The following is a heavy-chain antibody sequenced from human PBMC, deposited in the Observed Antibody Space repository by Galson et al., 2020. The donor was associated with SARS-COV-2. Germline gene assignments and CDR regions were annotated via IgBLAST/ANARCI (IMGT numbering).Heavy chain of an antibody. D-gene: IGHD2-2*01. CDR1: GFTFSSYS. CDR3: GGSWGVCSSTRCFCYYYGMEV. V-gene: IGHV3-48*02. J-gene: IGHJ6*02. Sequence: GGSLRLSCAASGFTFSSYSMNWVRQAPGKGLEWVSYISSSSSTIYYADSVKGRFTISRDNAKNSLYLQMNSLRDEDTAVYYCGGSWGVCSSTRCFCYYYGMEVWGQGTTVTVSS. CDR2: ISSSSSTI.